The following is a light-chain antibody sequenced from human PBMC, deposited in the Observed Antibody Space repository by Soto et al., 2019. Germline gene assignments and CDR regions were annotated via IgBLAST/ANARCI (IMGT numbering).Light chain of an antibody. CDR3: QQYGNSPVT. J-gene: IGKJ3*01. V-gene: IGKV3-20*01. CDR2: GAS. Sequence: EIVLTQSPGALSLSPGERATLSGRASQSVSSSYLAWYQQKPGQAPRLLIYGASTRATGIPDRFSGSGSGTDFTLTISRLEPEDFAVYYCQQYGNSPVTFGPGTKVDIK. CDR1: QSVSSSY.